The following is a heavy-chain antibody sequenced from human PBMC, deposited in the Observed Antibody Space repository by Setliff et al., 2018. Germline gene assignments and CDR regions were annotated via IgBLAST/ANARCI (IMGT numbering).Heavy chain of an antibody. CDR2: INHRGST. CDR3: ARGRNIAARLLDS. V-gene: IGHV4-34*01. CDR1: GGTFSDYY. D-gene: IGHD6-6*01. Sequence: SETLSLTCAAYGGTFSDYYWTWIRQPPGKGLEWVGEINHRGSTNYNPSLKSRVTISVDTSKDQFSLKVISMAAADTAVYYCARGRNIAARLLDSWGQGTLVTV. J-gene: IGHJ4*02.